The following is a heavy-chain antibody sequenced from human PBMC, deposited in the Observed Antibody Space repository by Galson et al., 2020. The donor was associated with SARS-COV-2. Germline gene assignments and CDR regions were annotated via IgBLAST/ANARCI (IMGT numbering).Heavy chain of an antibody. V-gene: IGHV1-69*13. CDR3: ARDGNGSGSYYPFCMDV. Sequence: SVKVSCKASGGTFSSYAISWVRQAPGQGLEWMGGIIPIFGTANYAQKFQGRVTITADESTSTAYMELSSLRSEDTAVYYCARDGNGSGSYYPFCMDVWGQGTTVTVSS. J-gene: IGHJ6*02. CDR2: IIPIFGTA. D-gene: IGHD3-10*01. CDR1: GGTFSSYA.